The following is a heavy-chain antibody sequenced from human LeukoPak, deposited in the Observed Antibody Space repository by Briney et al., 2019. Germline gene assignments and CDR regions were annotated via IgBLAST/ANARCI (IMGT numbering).Heavy chain of an antibody. J-gene: IGHJ4*02. CDR3: AKDGGGYSTSRPVDY. V-gene: IGHV3-23*01. Sequence: GGSLRLSCAASGFTFSSYAMSWVRQAPGKGLEWVSAISGSGGSTYYADSVKGRFTISRDNSKNTLYVQMNSLRAEDTALYYCAKDGGGYSTSRPVDYWGQGTLVTVSS. D-gene: IGHD6-6*01. CDR2: ISGSGGST. CDR1: GFTFSSYA.